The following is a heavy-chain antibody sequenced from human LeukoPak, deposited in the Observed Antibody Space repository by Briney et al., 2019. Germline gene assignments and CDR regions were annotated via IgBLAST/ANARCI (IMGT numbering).Heavy chain of an antibody. J-gene: IGHJ4*02. CDR3: ARGGGLTMVVSPRQNFDY. V-gene: IGHV4-59*12. CDR2: IYYSGST. D-gene: IGHD4-23*01. CDR1: GGSISSYY. Sequence: SETLSLTCTVSGGSISSYYWSWIRQPPGKGLEWIGYIYYSGSTNYNPSLKSRVTISVDTSKNQFSLKLSSVTAADTAVYYRARGGGLTMVVSPRQNFDYWGQGTLVTVSS.